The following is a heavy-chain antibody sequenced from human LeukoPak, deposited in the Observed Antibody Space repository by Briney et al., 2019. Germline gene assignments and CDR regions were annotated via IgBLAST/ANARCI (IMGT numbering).Heavy chain of an antibody. Sequence: PSETLSLTCAASGGPLTSYYWTWIRQPPGKGLEWIGFIYYRGSTNYNPSLKSRVTISIDMSKTQFSLKLSSVTAADTAVYYCAKTGYTSRWYYFDSWGQGTLVTVSS. V-gene: IGHV4-59*01. CDR1: GGPLTSYY. J-gene: IGHJ4*02. CDR2: IYYRGST. D-gene: IGHD6-13*01. CDR3: AKTGYTSRWYYFDS.